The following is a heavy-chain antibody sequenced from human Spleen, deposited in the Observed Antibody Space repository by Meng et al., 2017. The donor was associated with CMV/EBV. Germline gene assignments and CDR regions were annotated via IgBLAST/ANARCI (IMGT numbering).Heavy chain of an antibody. D-gene: IGHD2-2*01. V-gene: IGHV3-9*01. J-gene: IGHJ4*02. CDR3: ATYSRAPAAMRAYFNY. CDR2: ISWNGGST. Sequence: SLKISCAASGFTFDDYGMHWVRQAPGKGLEWVSGISWNGGSTYHADSVKGRFTISRDNSKRALYLQVSNLRTEDTAVYYCATYSRAPAAMRAYFNYWGLGTLVTVSS. CDR1: GFTFDDYG.